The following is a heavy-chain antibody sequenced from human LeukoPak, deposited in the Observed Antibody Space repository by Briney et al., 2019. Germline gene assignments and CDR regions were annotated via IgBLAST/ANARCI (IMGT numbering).Heavy chain of an antibody. J-gene: IGHJ4*02. V-gene: IGHV3-33*06. D-gene: IGHD3-22*01. CDR2: IWYVGSNK. CDR1: GFTFSSYG. Sequence: GGSLRLSCAASGFTFSSYGIHWVRQAPGKGLEWVAVIWYVGSNKYYADSVKGRFTISRDNSKNTLYLQMNSLRAEDTAVYYCAKDLYYDSSGYPPDYWGQGTLVTVSS. CDR3: AKDLYYDSSGYPPDY.